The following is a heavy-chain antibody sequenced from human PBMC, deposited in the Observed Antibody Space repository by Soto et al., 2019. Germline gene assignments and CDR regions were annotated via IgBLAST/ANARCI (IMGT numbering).Heavy chain of an antibody. V-gene: IGHV4-30-4*01. CDR3: AREKGYISGPKNFDY. D-gene: IGHD5-12*01. J-gene: IGHJ4*02. CDR2: IYDSGSS. CDR1: GASISSGDYF. Sequence: SETLSLTCTVSGASISSGDYFWSWIRQSPGKGLEWIGYIYDSGSSYYNPSLKGRVTMSVDTSKNQFSLKLSSVTAADTAVYYCAREKGYISGPKNFDYWGQGTLVTVSS.